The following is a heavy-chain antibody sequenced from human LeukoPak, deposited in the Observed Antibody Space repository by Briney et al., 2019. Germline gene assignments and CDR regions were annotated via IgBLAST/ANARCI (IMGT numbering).Heavy chain of an antibody. J-gene: IGHJ4*02. CDR3: ARDIGAARSDY. D-gene: IGHD6-6*01. CDR2: IYYSGSA. V-gene: IGHV4-59*01. CDR1: GGSIISYY. Sequence: SETLSLTCSVSGGSIISYYWSWIRQPPGKGLEWIGYIYYSGSAKYNPSLKSRVTISVDTTKNQFSLKLTSVTAADTAVYYCARDIGAARSDYWGQGTLVTVSS.